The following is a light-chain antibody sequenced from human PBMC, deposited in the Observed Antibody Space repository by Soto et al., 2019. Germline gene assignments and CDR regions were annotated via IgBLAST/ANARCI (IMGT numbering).Light chain of an antibody. J-gene: IGLJ1*01. CDR1: SSDVGSYNL. V-gene: IGLV2-23*02. CDR2: EVS. CDR3: CSYAGSYTFEV. Sequence: QSALTQPASVSGSPGQSITISCTGTSSDVGSYNLVSWYQQHPGKAPKLIISEVSKRPSGVSNRCSGSKSGNTASLTISGLQAEDEADYYCCSYAGSYTFEVFGTGTKVTVL.